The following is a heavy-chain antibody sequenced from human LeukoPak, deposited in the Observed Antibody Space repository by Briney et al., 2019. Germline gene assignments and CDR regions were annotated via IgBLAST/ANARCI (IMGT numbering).Heavy chain of an antibody. J-gene: IGHJ4*02. CDR3: ARDADQHIVVVTPIDY. Sequence: PGGSLRLSCAASGFTFSTYSMNWVRQAPGKGLEWVSSISSPSGYIYYADSVKGRFTISRDNAKNSLYLQMNSLRAEDTAVYYCARDADQHIVVVTPIDYWGQGTLVTVSS. V-gene: IGHV3-21*01. CDR1: GFTFSTYS. CDR2: ISSPSGYI. D-gene: IGHD2-21*02.